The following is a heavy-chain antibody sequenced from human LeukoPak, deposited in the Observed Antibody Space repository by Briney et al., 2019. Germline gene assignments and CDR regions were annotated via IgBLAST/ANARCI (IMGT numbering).Heavy chain of an antibody. V-gene: IGHV3-72*01. CDR3: ARVMTSLGG. Sequence: PGGSPRLSCAVSGFTLSDHFMDCARQAPGKGLEWVGRSRNKANSYSTEYAASVKGRFTSSRDDSENSLYLQMDSLKTEDTAVYYCARVMTSLGGWGQGTLVTVSS. CDR2: SRNKANSYST. J-gene: IGHJ4*02. CDR1: GFTLSDHF. D-gene: IGHD3-16*01.